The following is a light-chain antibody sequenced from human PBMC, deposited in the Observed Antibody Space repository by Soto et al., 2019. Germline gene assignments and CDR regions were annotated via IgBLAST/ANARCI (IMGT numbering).Light chain of an antibody. J-gene: IGKJ1*01. CDR3: QQHGSSPRT. CDR1: QSVSSSY. Sequence: EIVLTQSPGTLSLSPGERVTLSCRASQSVSSSYLAWYQQIPGQAPRLLLYGASRRATGIPDRFSGSGSGTDFTLTISRLEPEDFAVHYCQQHGSSPRTFGQGTKVEIK. V-gene: IGKV3-20*01. CDR2: GAS.